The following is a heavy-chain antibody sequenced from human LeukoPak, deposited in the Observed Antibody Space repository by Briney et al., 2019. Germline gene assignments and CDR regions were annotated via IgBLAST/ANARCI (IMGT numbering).Heavy chain of an antibody. CDR2: ITSVSSYK. J-gene: IGHJ6*02. CDR1: GFTFSNYA. Sequence: GGSLRLSCKASGFTFSNYAMNWVRQAPGKGLEWVSSITSVSSYKYYADSVKGRFTISRDNSKNTLYLQMNSLRAEDTAVYYCSGSTGIAARRDRYYYYGMDVWGQGTTVTVSS. D-gene: IGHD6-6*01. CDR3: SGSTGIAARRDRYYYYGMDV. V-gene: IGHV3-21*04.